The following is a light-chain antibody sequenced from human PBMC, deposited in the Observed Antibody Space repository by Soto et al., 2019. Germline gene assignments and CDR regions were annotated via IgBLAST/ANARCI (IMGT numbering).Light chain of an antibody. V-gene: IGKV3-20*01. CDR3: QHFDSSSLT. CDR1: QSVSSGF. J-gene: IGKJ4*01. CDR2: AAS. Sequence: IVLTQSPGTLSLSPGERATLSCRTSQSVSSGFLVWYQQKPGQAPRLLIYAASNRATGIPDRFSGGGSGTDFTLTISRLEPEDVAVYYCQHFDSSSLTFGGGTKVVIK.